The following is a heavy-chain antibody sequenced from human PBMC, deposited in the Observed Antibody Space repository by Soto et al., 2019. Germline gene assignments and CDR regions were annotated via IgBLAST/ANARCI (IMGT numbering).Heavy chain of an antibody. CDR3: ARELAGRLLWFGDNYYYYGMDV. CDR2: ISSSSSYI. D-gene: IGHD3-10*01. J-gene: IGHJ6*02. V-gene: IGHV3-21*01. Sequence: PGGSLRLSCAASGFTFSSYRMNWVRQAPGKGLEWVSSISSSSSYIYYADSVKGRFTISRDNAKNSLYLQMNSLRAEDTAVYYCARELAGRLLWFGDNYYYYGMDVWGQGTTVTVSS. CDR1: GFTFSSYR.